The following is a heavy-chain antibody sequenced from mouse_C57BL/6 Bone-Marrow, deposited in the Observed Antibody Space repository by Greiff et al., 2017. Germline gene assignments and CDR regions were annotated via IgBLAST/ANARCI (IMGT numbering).Heavy chain of an antibody. D-gene: IGHD2-3*01. J-gene: IGHJ4*01. Sequence: EVTLVESGGGLVKPGGSLKLSCAASGFTFSSYAMSWVRQTPEKRLEWVATISDGGSYTYYPDNVKGRFTISSDNAKNNLYLQMSHLKSEDTAMYYCARDQDMGYDPYYYAMDYWGQGTSVTVSS. CDR1: GFTFSSYA. V-gene: IGHV5-4*01. CDR3: ARDQDMGYDPYYYAMDY. CDR2: ISDGGSYT.